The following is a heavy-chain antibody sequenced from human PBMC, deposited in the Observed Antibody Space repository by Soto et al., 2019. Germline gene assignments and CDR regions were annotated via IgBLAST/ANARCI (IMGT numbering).Heavy chain of an antibody. D-gene: IGHD6-25*01. J-gene: IGHJ3*02. Sequence: GGSLRLSCAASGFTFSSYGMHWVRQAPGKGLEWVAVISYDGSNKYYADSVKGRFTISRDNSKNTLYLQMNSLRAEDTAVYYCAKALIAAADAFDIWGQGTMVTVSS. CDR1: GFTFSSYG. CDR3: AKALIAAADAFDI. CDR2: ISYDGSNK. V-gene: IGHV3-30*18.